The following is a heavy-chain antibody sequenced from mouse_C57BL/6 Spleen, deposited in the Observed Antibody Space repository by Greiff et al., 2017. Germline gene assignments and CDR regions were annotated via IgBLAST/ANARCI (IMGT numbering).Heavy chain of an antibody. CDR2: IYPGSGST. CDR1: GYTFTSYW. Sequence: QVQLQQPGAELVKPGASVKMSCKASGYTFTSYWITWVKQRPGQGLEWIGDIYPGSGSTNYNEKFKSKATLTVDTSSSTAYMQLSSLTSEDSAVYYCARFITTVVGSAMDYWGQGTSVTVSS. J-gene: IGHJ4*01. CDR3: ARFITTVVGSAMDY. V-gene: IGHV1-55*01. D-gene: IGHD1-1*01.